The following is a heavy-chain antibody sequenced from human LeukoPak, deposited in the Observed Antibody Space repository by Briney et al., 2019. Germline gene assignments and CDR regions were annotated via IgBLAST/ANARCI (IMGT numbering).Heavy chain of an antibody. CDR3: ARHVTYSSTSSYFDY. CDR1: GYSFTSYW. CDR2: IYPGGSDT. V-gene: IGHV5-51*01. D-gene: IGHD6-6*01. J-gene: IGHJ4*02. Sequence: MPGESLKISCKGSGYSFTSYWIAWVRQMPGKGLEYMGFIYPGGSDTRCGPSFEGQVTISADKSITTAYLQWSSLKASDTAIYYCARHVTYSSTSSYFDYWGQGTLVTVSS.